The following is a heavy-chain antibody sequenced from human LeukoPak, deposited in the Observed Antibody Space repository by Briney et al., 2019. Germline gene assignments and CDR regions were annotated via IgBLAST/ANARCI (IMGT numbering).Heavy chain of an antibody. CDR1: GGSVSSGRYY. CDR2: IYYSGST. CDR3: ARGTPVVPAAIRWFDP. J-gene: IGHJ5*02. V-gene: IGHV4-61*01. D-gene: IGHD2-2*01. Sequence: PSETLSLTFTVSGGSVSSGRYYWSWIRQPPGKGLEWIGSIYYSGSTNYNPSLKSRVTISVDTSKNQFSLKLSSVTAADTAIYYCARGTPVVPAAIRWFDPWGQGTLVTVSS.